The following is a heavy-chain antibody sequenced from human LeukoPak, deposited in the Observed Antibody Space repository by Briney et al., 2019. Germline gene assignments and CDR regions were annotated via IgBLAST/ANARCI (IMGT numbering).Heavy chain of an antibody. CDR3: ARDLPTRGYSYGYAY. J-gene: IGHJ4*02. CDR1: GYTFTDYG. V-gene: IGHV1-18*01. CDR2: VSAYNGNT. D-gene: IGHD5-18*01. Sequence: ASVKVSCKASGYTFTDYGISWLRQAPGLGLEWMGWVSAYNGNTNYAQKFQGRVTMTTDTSTTTAYMELRSLRSDDTAVYYCARDLPTRGYSYGYAYWGQGSLVTVSS.